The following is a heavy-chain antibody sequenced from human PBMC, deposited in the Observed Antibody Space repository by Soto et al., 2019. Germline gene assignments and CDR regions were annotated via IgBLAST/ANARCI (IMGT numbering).Heavy chain of an antibody. V-gene: IGHV3-23*01. CDR2: ISGGGGIS. Sequence: EVQLLESGGGLVQPGGSLRLSCAASGLTFSSYAMSWVRQAPGKGLEWVSAISGGGGISHYGDSVKGRFTISRDNSKNTLYQQMNSLRAEDTAVYYCAKGETTVTDPGGFDYWGQGTLVTVSS. CDR3: AKGETTVTDPGGFDY. D-gene: IGHD4-17*01. J-gene: IGHJ4*02. CDR1: GLTFSSYA.